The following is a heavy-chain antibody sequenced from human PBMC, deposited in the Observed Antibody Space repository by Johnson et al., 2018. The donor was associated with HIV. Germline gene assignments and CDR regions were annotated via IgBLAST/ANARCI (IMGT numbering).Heavy chain of an antibody. Sequence: EVQLVESGGGLVQPGGSLRLSCAASGFTFSNAWMNWVHQAPGKGLEWVGRIKSKTDDGTTDYAAPVKGRFIISRDNSKNTLFLQMNSLRTDDTAVYYCVKGRAQHLDGGAFDIWGQGTMVTVSS. CDR2: IKSKTDDGTT. V-gene: IGHV3-15*01. J-gene: IGHJ3*02. D-gene: IGHD6-13*01. CDR3: VKGRAQHLDGGAFDI. CDR1: GFTFSNAW.